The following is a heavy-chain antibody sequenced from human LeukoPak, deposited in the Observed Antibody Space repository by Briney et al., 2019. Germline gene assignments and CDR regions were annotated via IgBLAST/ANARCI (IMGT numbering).Heavy chain of an antibody. CDR2: IKQDGSDK. CDR3: ARGTPNDYGDYSDF. J-gene: IGHJ4*02. V-gene: IGHV3-7*03. CDR1: GFTFSSYW. D-gene: IGHD4-17*01. Sequence: GGSLRLSCAASGFTFSSYWMGWVRQAPGKGLEWVANIKQDGSDKYYVDSVKGRFTISRDNAKSSLYLQMNSLRTEDTAVYSCARGTPNDYGDYSDFWGQGTLVTVSS.